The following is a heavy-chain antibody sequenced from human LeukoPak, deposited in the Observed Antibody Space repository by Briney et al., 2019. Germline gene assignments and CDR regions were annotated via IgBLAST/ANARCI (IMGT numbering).Heavy chain of an antibody. CDR2: IYNGGSAGNT. Sequence: GGSLRLSCEASGFTVSSSYMSWVRQAPGKGLDWVSVIYNGGSAGNTYYADSVKGRFTISGDNSKNTVYLQMNSLRAEDTAVYFCSTGVGWYWTDSCGQGTLVTVSS. V-gene: IGHV3-53*01. CDR1: GFTVSSSY. J-gene: IGHJ4*02. CDR3: STGVGWYWTDS. D-gene: IGHD6-19*01.